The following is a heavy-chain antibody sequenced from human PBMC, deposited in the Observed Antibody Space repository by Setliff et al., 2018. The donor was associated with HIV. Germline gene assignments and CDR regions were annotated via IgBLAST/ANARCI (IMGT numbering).Heavy chain of an antibody. Sequence: SETLSLTCTVSGGSISSSSYYWGWIRQPPGKGREWIGSIFYSGSANYNPSLRSPVAISVDTSKNQFSLKLTSVTAADTAVYYCASSKGRLVIPAFDYWGQGTLVTVSS. V-gene: IGHV4-39*01. CDR2: IFYSGSA. J-gene: IGHJ4*02. CDR3: ASSKGRLVIPAFDY. CDR1: GGSISSSSYY. D-gene: IGHD3-9*01.